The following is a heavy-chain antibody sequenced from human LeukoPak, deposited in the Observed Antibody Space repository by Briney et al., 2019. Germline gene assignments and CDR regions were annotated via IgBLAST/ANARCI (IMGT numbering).Heavy chain of an antibody. CDR3: ARDLGYCSGGSCYSYFDY. D-gene: IGHD2-15*01. Sequence: SETLSLTCAVYGGSFSGYYWSWIRQPPGKGLEWIGEINHSGSTNYNPSLKSRVTISVDTSKNQFSLKLSSVTAADTAVYYCARDLGYCSGGSCYSYFDYWGQGTLVTVSS. J-gene: IGHJ4*02. CDR1: GGSFSGYY. V-gene: IGHV4-34*01. CDR2: INHSGST.